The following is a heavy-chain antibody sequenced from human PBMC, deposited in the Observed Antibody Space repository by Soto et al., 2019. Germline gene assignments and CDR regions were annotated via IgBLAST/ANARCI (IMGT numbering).Heavy chain of an antibody. CDR2: ISAYNGNT. V-gene: IGHV1-18*04. Sequence: ASVKVSCKASGYTFTSYGISWVRQAPGQGLEWMGWISAYNGNTNYAQKLQGRVTITRDTSASTAYMELSSLRSEDTAVYYCAREAGRLQYFDYWGQGTLVTVSS. J-gene: IGHJ4*02. CDR1: GYTFTSYG. D-gene: IGHD6-25*01. CDR3: AREAGRLQYFDY.